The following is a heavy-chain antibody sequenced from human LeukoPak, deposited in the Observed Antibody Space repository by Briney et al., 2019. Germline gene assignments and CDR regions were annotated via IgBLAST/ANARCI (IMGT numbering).Heavy chain of an antibody. D-gene: IGHD7-27*01. V-gene: IGHV1-69*02. CDR1: GGTFSSYT. CDR3: ASQTGGTQFDF. CDR2: IIPILGIA. J-gene: IGHJ4*02. Sequence: SVKVSCKASGGTFSSYTISWVRQAPGQGLEWMGRIIPILGIANYAQKFQGRVTITADKSTSTAYMELSSLRSEDTAVYYCASQTGGTQFDFWGQGTLVTVSS.